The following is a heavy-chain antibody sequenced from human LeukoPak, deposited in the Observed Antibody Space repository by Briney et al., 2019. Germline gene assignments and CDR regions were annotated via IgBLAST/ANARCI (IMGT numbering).Heavy chain of an antibody. CDR2: IYYSGST. CDR1: GGSISSSSYY. Sequence: SETLSLTCTVSGGSISSSSYYWGWIRQPPGKGLEWIGSIYYSGSTNYNPSLKSRVTISVDTSKNQFSLKLSSVTAADTAVYYCARYIVVVPAANTVPYYFDYWGQGTLVTVSS. CDR3: ARYIVVVPAANTVPYYFDY. D-gene: IGHD2-2*01. V-gene: IGHV4-39*07. J-gene: IGHJ4*02.